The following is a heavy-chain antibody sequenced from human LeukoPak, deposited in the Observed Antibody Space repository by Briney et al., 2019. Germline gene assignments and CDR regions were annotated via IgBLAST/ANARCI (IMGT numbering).Heavy chain of an antibody. D-gene: IGHD3-22*01. Sequence: GGSLRLTCAASGFTFDDYAMHRVRQAPGKGLEWVSGISWNSGSIVYADSVKGRFTISRDNAKNSLYLQMNSLRAEDTALYYCAKASRSGYDSSGYRLGYDAFDIWGQGTMVTVSS. CDR1: GFTFDDYA. CDR3: AKASRSGYDSSGYRLGYDAFDI. CDR2: ISWNSGSI. V-gene: IGHV3-9*01. J-gene: IGHJ3*02.